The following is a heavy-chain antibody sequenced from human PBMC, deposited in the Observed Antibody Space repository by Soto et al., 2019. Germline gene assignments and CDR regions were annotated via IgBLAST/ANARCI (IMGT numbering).Heavy chain of an antibody. CDR3: AGMGMGLRGEYAFDI. Sequence: ASVKVSCKASGYTFTSYGISWVRQAPGQGLEWMGWISAYNGNTNYAQRLQGRVTMTTDTSTSTAYMELRSLRSDDTAVYYCAGMGMGLRGEYAFDIWGQGTMVTVSS. CDR1: GYTFTSYG. D-gene: IGHD4-17*01. V-gene: IGHV1-18*01. J-gene: IGHJ3*02. CDR2: ISAYNGNT.